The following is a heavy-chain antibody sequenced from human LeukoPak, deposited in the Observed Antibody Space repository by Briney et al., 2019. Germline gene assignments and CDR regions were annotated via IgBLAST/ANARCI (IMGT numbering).Heavy chain of an antibody. Sequence: SQTLSLTCAISGDSVSSNSVAWNWIRQSPSRGLEWLGRTYYRSKWYNYYAVSVKSRITINPDTSKNQFSLHLNSVTPEDTAVYYCAREVQLWAQSTYYFDHWGQGTLVTVSS. V-gene: IGHV6-1*01. J-gene: IGHJ4*02. CDR2: TYYRSKWYN. CDR3: AREVQLWAQSTYYFDH. CDR1: GDSVSSNSVA. D-gene: IGHD5-18*01.